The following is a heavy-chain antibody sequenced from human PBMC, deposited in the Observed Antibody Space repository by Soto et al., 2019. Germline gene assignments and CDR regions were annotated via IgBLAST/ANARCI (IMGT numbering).Heavy chain of an antibody. V-gene: IGHV1-18*01. Sequence: ASVKVSCKASGYTFSNFGLSWVRQAPGQGLELMGWISPYNGNTNYAQKLQGRLTMTTDTSTSTAYMELRSLRSDDTAVFYCARDRLGVSVTGGGFDSWGQGTLVTVSS. CDR2: ISPYNGNT. CDR1: GYTFSNFG. D-gene: IGHD2-8*01. J-gene: IGHJ4*02. CDR3: ARDRLGVSVTGGGFDS.